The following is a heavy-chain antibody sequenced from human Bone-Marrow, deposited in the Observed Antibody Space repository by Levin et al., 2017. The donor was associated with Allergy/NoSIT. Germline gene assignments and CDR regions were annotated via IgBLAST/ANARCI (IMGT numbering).Heavy chain of an antibody. CDR1: GFTFSDYW. CDR2: ISGDGKTT. V-gene: IGHV3-74*01. CDR3: VKRHSSAGVLDM. D-gene: IGHD6-6*01. Sequence: GGSLRLSCVASGFTFSDYWMHWVRQTPGKGLVWVSRISGDGKTTLYADSVKGRFTISRDNARNTLSLQMDSLRVEDTALYYCVKRHSSAGVLDMWGQGTMVTVSS. J-gene: IGHJ3*02.